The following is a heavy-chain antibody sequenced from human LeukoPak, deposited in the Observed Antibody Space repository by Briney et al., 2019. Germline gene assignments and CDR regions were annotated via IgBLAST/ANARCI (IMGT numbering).Heavy chain of an antibody. Sequence: PGRSLRLSCAASGFTFSSYGMHWVRQAPGKGLEWVAVISYDGSNKYYADSVKGRFTISRDNSKNTLYLQMNSLRAEDTAVYYCAKGSGPFDIWGQGTMVTVSS. CDR2: ISYDGSNK. CDR1: GFTFSSYG. V-gene: IGHV3-30*18. J-gene: IGHJ3*02. CDR3: AKGSGPFDI.